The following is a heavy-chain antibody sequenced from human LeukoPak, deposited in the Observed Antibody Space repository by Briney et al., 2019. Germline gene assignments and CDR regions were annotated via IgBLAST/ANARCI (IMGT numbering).Heavy chain of an antibody. CDR1: GFTFSASG. CDR2: VTPSGDPT. CDR3: AKDSGWIQFIE. J-gene: IGHJ4*02. Sequence: GGSLRLSCAGSGFTFSASGMNWVRQAPGKGLEWVSGVTPSGDPTYYADSVKGRFIISRDNSKTTMYLQMNSLRAEDTGVYYCAKDSGWIQFIEWGQGTPVTVSS. V-gene: IGHV3-23*01. D-gene: IGHD5-24*01.